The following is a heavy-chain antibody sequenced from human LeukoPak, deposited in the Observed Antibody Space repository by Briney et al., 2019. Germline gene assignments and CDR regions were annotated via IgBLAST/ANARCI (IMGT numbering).Heavy chain of an antibody. CDR2: IYTSGST. Sequence: SETLSLTCTVSGGPISSYYWSWIRQPAGKGLEWIGRIYTSGSTNYNPSLKSRVTMSVDTSKNQFSLKLSSVIAADTAVYYCARDVGLYSSSWYDYWGQGTLVTVSS. V-gene: IGHV4-4*07. J-gene: IGHJ4*02. CDR3: ARDVGLYSSSWYDY. D-gene: IGHD6-13*01. CDR1: GGPISSYY.